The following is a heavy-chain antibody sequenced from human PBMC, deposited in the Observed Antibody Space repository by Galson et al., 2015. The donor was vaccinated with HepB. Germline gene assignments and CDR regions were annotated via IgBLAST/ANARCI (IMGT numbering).Heavy chain of an antibody. V-gene: IGHV3-20*01. D-gene: IGHD2-2*01. J-gene: IGHJ4*02. CDR1: GFTFDDYG. Sequence: SLRLSCAASGFTFDDYGMSWVRQAPGKGLEWVSGINWNGGSTGYADSVKGRFTISRDSAKNSLYLQMNSLRAEDTALYHCARVMSTSCLGCWEAYYFDYWGQGTLVTVSS. CDR3: ARVMSTSCLGCWEAYYFDY. CDR2: INWNGGST.